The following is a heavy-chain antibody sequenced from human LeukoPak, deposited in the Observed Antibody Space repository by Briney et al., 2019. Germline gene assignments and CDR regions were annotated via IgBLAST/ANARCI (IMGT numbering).Heavy chain of an antibody. Sequence: TSETLSLTCTVSGGSIGSYYWSWIRQPPGKGLEWIGYIYYSGSTNYNPSLESRVTISVDTSKNQFSLKLSSVTAADTAVYYCARVPYYYDSSGYYYYAFDIWGQGTMVTVSS. CDR3: ARVPYYYDSSGYYYYAFDI. V-gene: IGHV4-59*01. CDR2: IYYSGST. J-gene: IGHJ3*02. CDR1: GGSIGSYY. D-gene: IGHD3-22*01.